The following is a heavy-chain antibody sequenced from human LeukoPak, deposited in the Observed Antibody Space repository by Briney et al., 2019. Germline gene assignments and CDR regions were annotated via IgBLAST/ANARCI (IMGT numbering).Heavy chain of an antibody. Sequence: GGSLRLSCAASGFTFDDYAMHWVRHAPGKGLEWVSGINWSSGNIGYADSVKGRFTISRDNAKNSLYLQMNSLRADDTALYYCAKAPSLHYYDSSGYYTYFDSWGQGTLVTVSS. CDR2: INWSSGNI. J-gene: IGHJ4*02. CDR3: AKAPSLHYYDSSGYYTYFDS. V-gene: IGHV3-9*01. CDR1: GFTFDDYA. D-gene: IGHD3-22*01.